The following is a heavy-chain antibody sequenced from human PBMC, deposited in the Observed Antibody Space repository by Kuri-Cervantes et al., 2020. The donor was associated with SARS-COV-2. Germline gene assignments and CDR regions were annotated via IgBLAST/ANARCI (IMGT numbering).Heavy chain of an antibody. Sequence: SETLSLTCTFSGVSFRDYYWSWIRQPPGKGLEWIGEIHGSGGATYNSSLKSRVTLSVDASKNQFSLRLTSVTAADTAVYYCGSPAGGYKSGFDSLGFWGQGTLVTVSS. V-gene: IGHV4-34*01. D-gene: IGHD5-18*01. CDR3: GSPAGGYKSGFDSLGF. CDR2: IHGSGGA. J-gene: IGHJ4*02. CDR1: GVSFRDYY.